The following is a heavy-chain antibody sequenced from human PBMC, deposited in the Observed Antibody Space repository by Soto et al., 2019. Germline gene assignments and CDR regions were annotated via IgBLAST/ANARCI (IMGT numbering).Heavy chain of an antibody. J-gene: IGHJ3*02. Sequence: GASVKVSCKASGGTFSSYAISWVRQAPGQGLEWMGGIIPIFGTANYAQKFQGRVTITADESTSTAYMELSSLRSEDTAVYYCARGYATIENAFDIWGQGTMVTVSS. CDR3: ARGYATIENAFDI. V-gene: IGHV1-69*13. CDR2: IIPIFGTA. CDR1: GGTFSSYA. D-gene: IGHD3-16*01.